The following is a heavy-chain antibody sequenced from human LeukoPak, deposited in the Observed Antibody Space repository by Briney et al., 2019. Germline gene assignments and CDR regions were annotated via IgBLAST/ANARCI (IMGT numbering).Heavy chain of an antibody. Sequence: ASVKVSCKASGYTFTSYGISWVRQAPGQGLEWMGWISAYNGNTNYAQKLQGRVTMTTDTSTSTAYMELRSLRSDDMAVYYCAKTIAVAGTIDYWGQGTLVTVSS. CDR1: GYTFTSYG. D-gene: IGHD6-19*01. J-gene: IGHJ4*02. CDR2: ISAYNGNT. V-gene: IGHV1-18*03. CDR3: AKTIAVAGTIDY.